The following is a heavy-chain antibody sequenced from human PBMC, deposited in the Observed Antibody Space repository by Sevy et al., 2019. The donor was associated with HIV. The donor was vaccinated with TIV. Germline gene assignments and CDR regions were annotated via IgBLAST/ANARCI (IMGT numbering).Heavy chain of an antibody. CDR3: ARGLFDY. CDR2: IYYSGST. Sequence: SETLSLTCTVSGDSVSGGNYYWSWIRQPPGKGLEWIGCIYYSGSTNYNPSLKSRVTISIDTSKNQFSLRLTSVTAADTAVYYCARGLFDYWGQGTLVTVSS. V-gene: IGHV4-61*01. J-gene: IGHJ4*02. CDR1: GDSVSGGNYY.